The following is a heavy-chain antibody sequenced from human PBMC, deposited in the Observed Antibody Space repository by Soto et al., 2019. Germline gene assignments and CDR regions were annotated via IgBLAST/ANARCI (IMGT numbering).Heavy chain of an antibody. CDR2: ISGSGGST. CDR1: GFTFSSYA. V-gene: IGHV3-23*01. CDR3: AKDLDSSSCLGMDV. Sequence: EVQLLESGGGLVQPGGSLRLSCAASGFTFSSYAMSWVRQAPGKGLEWVSAISGSGGSTYYADSVKGRFTISRDNSKKTLYRLMSSQRAEETSVYYCAKDLDSSSCLGMDVWGQGTTVTVSS. J-gene: IGHJ6*02. D-gene: IGHD6-13*01.